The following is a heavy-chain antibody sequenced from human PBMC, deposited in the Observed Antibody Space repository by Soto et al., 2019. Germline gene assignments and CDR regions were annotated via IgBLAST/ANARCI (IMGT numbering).Heavy chain of an antibody. CDR3: FLFPRNNRGAPLDY. D-gene: IGHD3-10*01. CDR1: GFIFGDYA. V-gene: IGHV3-49*03. J-gene: IGHJ4*02. Sequence: GGSLRLSCTASGFIFGDYAMIWFRQAPGKGLEWVGFITSKRYGGTTEYAASVKGRFSISRDDSKSIAYLQMNSLKIDDTAVYHCFLFPRNNRGAPLDYWGQGTLLSVS. CDR2: ITSKRYGGTT.